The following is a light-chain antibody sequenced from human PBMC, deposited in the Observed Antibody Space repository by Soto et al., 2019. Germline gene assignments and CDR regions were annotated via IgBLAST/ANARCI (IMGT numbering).Light chain of an antibody. V-gene: IGKV1-5*03. CDR2: KAS. CDR1: QSISSW. Sequence: DIQMTQSPSTLSASVGDRVTITCRASQSISSWLAWYQQKPGKAPKLLIYKASSLESGVPSRFSGGGSGTEFSLTITSLQPDDFAAYYCHQYNSCSYTFGQGTKLEIK. J-gene: IGKJ2*01. CDR3: HQYNSCSYT.